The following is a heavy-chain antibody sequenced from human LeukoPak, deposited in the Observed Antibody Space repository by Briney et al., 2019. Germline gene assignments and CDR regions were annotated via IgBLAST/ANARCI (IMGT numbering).Heavy chain of an antibody. CDR2: ISGSGGST. Sequence: TGGSLRLSCAASGFTFSSYAMSWVRQAPGKGLEWVSAISGSGGSTYYADSVKGRFTISRDNSKNTLYLQMNSLRAEDTAVYYCAKDPDGDYGAFDIWGQGTMVTVSS. V-gene: IGHV3-23*01. CDR3: AKDPDGDYGAFDI. CDR1: GFTFSSYA. D-gene: IGHD4-17*01. J-gene: IGHJ3*02.